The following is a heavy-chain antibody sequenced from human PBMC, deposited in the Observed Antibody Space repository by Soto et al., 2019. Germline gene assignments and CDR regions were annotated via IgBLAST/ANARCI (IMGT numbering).Heavy chain of an antibody. CDR1: GFTFSSYA. V-gene: IGHV3-23*01. CDR2: ISGSGDST. Sequence: GGSLGLSCAASGFTFSSYAMNWVRQAPGKGLEWVSRISGSGDSTHYADSMKGRFTISRDNSKNTLYLQMNSLRAEDTAVYFCAKDSSRLETTVTPYFDYWGQGILVTVSS. J-gene: IGHJ4*02. D-gene: IGHD4-17*01. CDR3: AKDSSRLETTVTPYFDY.